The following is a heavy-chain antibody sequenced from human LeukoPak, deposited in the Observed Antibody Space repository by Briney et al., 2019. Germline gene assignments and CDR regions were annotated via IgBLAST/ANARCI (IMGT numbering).Heavy chain of an antibody. J-gene: IGHJ4*02. D-gene: IGHD6-13*01. V-gene: IGHV1-24*01. CDR1: GYTLTELS. CDR3: ARELYSSSWSYYFDY. CDR2: FDPEDGET. Sequence: GASVKVSCKVSGYTLTELSMHWVRQAPGKGLEWMGGFDPEDGETIYAQKFQGRVTMTEDTSTSTAYMELRSLRSDDTAVYYCARELYSSSWSYYFDYWGQGTLVTVSS.